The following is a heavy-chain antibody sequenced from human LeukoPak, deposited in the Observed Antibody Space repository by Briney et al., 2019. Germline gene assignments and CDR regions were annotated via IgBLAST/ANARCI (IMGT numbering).Heavy chain of an antibody. D-gene: IGHD6-13*01. J-gene: IGHJ6*03. CDR2: INPNSGGT. CDR1: GYTFTAYY. CDR3: ARDNIAAAGYYMDV. V-gene: IGHV1-2*02. Sequence: ASVKVSCKASGYTFTAYYMHWVRQAPAQGLEWMGWINPNSGGTNYAQKFQGRVTMTRDTSISTAYMELSRLTSDDTAVYYCARDNIAAAGYYMDVWGKGTTVTISS.